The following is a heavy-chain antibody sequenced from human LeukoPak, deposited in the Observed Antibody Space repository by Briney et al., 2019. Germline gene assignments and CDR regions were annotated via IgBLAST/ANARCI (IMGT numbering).Heavy chain of an antibody. CDR1: GGSISSSSYY. D-gene: IGHD3-22*01. CDR3: ARGQCYYDSSAVRGEDY. V-gene: IGHV4-39*07. Sequence: SETLSLTCTVSGGSISSSSYYWGWIRQPPGKGLEWIGSIYYSGSTYYNPSLKSRVTISVDTSKNQFSLKLSSVTAADTAVYYCARGQCYYDSSAVRGEDYWGQGTLVTVSS. CDR2: IYYSGST. J-gene: IGHJ4*02.